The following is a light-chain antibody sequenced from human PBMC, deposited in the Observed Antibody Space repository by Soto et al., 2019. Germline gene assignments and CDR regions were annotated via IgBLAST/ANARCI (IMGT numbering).Light chain of an antibody. CDR2: AGS. CDR1: QSISSS. CDR3: HQTYNSPFT. Sequence: DIQMTQSPSSLSASVGDRVTITCRASQSISSSLNWYQLKTGQAPKLLIYAGSSLQSGVPSSFSGSGSGTDFTLTISSLQLEDFATYYCHQTYNSPFTFGGGTTVEIK. V-gene: IGKV1-39*01. J-gene: IGKJ4*01.